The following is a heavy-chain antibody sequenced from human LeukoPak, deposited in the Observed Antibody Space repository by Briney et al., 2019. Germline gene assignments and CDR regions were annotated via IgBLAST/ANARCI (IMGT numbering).Heavy chain of an antibody. J-gene: IGHJ4*02. CDR2: IRSKPYGGTI. Sequence: GGSLRPACTASGFTFGDYALSWVRQAPGRGLEWVGIIRSKPYGGTIEYAASVKGRFTILRDDSKSIAYLQMNSLKTEDTAVYYCARSYCTGGSCRAPLDSWGQGTLVTVSS. D-gene: IGHD2-15*01. CDR1: GFTFGDYA. CDR3: ARSYCTGGSCRAPLDS. V-gene: IGHV3-49*04.